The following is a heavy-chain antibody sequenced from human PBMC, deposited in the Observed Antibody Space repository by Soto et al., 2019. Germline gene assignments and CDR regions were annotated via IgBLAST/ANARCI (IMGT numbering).Heavy chain of an antibody. CDR1: GFTFSSYA. V-gene: IGHV3-30-3*01. J-gene: IGHJ6*02. D-gene: IGHD5-18*01. CDR2: ISYDGSNK. CDR3: ARDSDTASGKYYYYGMDV. Sequence: GGSLRLSCAASGFTFSSYAMHWVRQAPGKGLEWVAVISYDGSNKYYADSVKGRFTISRDNSKNTLYLQMNSLRAEDTAVYYCARDSDTASGKYYYYGMDVWGQGTTVTVSS.